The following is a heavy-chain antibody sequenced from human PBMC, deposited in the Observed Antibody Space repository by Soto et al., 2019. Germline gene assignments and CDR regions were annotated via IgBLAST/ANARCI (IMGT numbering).Heavy chain of an antibody. D-gene: IGHD3-9*01. CDR2: IYYSGST. CDR1: GGSVSSGSYY. J-gene: IGHJ4*02. V-gene: IGHV4-61*01. CDR3: ARGQRTPPLRDYDILTAVPFGY. Sequence: PSETLSLTCTVSGGSVSSGSYYWSWIRQPPGKGLEWIGYIYYSGSTNYNPSLKSRVTISVDTSKNQFSLKLSSVTAAVTSAYYCARGQRTPPLRDYDILTAVPFGYWGQGTLVTVSS.